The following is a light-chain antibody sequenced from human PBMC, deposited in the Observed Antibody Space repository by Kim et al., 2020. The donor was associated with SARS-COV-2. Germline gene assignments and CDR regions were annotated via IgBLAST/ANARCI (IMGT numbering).Light chain of an antibody. CDR2: DVS. CDR3: SSYASSSTVV. CDR1: SSDVGSYNY. J-gene: IGLJ2*01. Sequence: GQSNTISCTGTSSDVGSYNYFSWYQQHPGKAPKFMIYDVSKRPSGVSNRFSGSKSGNTASLTISGLQADDEGDYYCSSYASSSTVVFGGGTQLTVL. V-gene: IGLV2-14*04.